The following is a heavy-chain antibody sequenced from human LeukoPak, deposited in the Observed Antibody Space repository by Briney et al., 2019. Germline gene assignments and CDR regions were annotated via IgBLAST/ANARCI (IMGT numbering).Heavy chain of an antibody. D-gene: IGHD6-6*01. Sequence: SETLSLTCTVSGGSISSSSYYRGWIRQPPGKGLEWIGSIYYSGSTYYNPSLKSRVTISVDTSKNQFSLKLSSVTAADTAVYYCASPKKVSRARPGWFDPWGQGTLVTVPS. CDR1: GGSISSSSYY. V-gene: IGHV4-39*01. J-gene: IGHJ5*02. CDR2: IYYSGST. CDR3: ASPKKVSRARPGWFDP.